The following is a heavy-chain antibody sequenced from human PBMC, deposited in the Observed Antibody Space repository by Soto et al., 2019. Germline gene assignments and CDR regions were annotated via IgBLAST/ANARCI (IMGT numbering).Heavy chain of an antibody. D-gene: IGHD6-6*01. Sequence: SETLSLTCAVYGGSFSGYYWSWIRQPPGKGLEWIGEINHSGSTNYNPSLKSRITISVDTSKNQFSLKLSSVTAADTAVYYCASGDFSSSSFHIDYWGQGTLVTVSS. CDR2: INHSGST. J-gene: IGHJ4*02. CDR3: ASGDFSSSSFHIDY. V-gene: IGHV4-34*01. CDR1: GGSFSGYY.